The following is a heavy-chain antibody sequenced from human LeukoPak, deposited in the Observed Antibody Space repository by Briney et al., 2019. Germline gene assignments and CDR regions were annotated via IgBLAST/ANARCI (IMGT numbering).Heavy chain of an antibody. CDR2: ISSSGSTI. D-gene: IGHD5-12*01. J-gene: IGHJ4*02. CDR3: ARGLRRQSYYFDY. Sequence: PPAGSLRLSCAASGFTFSSYEMNWVRQAPGKGLEWVSYISSSGSTIYYADSVKGRFTISRDNAKNSLYLQMNSLRAEDTAVYYCARGLRRQSYYFDYWGQGTLVTVSS. V-gene: IGHV3-48*03. CDR1: GFTFSSYE.